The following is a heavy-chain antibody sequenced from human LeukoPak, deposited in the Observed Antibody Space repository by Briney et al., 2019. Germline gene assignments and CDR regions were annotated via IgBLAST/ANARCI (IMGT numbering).Heavy chain of an antibody. Sequence: SETLSLTCAVYGGSFSGYYWSWIRQPPGKGLEWIGEINHNGSTNYNPSLKSRVTISVDTSKNQFSLKLSSVTAADTAVYYCARRLYYYYYMDVWGKGTTVTVSS. J-gene: IGHJ6*03. CDR2: INHNGST. CDR3: ARRLYYYYYMDV. CDR1: GGSFSGYY. V-gene: IGHV4-34*01.